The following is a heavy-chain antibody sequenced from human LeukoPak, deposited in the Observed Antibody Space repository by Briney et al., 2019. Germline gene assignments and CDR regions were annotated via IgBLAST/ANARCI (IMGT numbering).Heavy chain of an antibody. V-gene: IGHV1-3*03. Sequence: GASVKVSCKASGYTFTSYAMHWVRQAPGQRLEWMGWINAGNGNTKYSQEFQGRVTITRDTSASTAYMELSSLRSEDMAVYYCARGLLTTVVTRDAVLGYWGQGTLVTVSS. CDR3: ARGLLTTVVTRDAVLGY. CDR1: GYTFTSYA. J-gene: IGHJ4*02. CDR2: INAGNGNT. D-gene: IGHD4-23*01.